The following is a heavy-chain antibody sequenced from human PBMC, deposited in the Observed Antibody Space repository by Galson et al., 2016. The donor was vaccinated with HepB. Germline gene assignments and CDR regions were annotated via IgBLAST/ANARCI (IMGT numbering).Heavy chain of an antibody. V-gene: IGHV3-9*01. Sequence: SLRLSCAASGFTFDDYGMHWVRQAPGKGPEWVSGISWKSGTTVYADSVRGRFTISRDNAKKSLYLQMNSLGAEDTALYYCARDRDSRNCWPPNFDYWGQGTQVAVSS. CDR2: ISWKSGTT. CDR3: ARDRDSRNCWPPNFDY. J-gene: IGHJ4*02. CDR1: GFTFDDYG. D-gene: IGHD3-22*01.